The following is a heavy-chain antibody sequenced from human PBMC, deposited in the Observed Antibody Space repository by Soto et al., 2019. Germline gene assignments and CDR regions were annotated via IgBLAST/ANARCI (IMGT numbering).Heavy chain of an antibody. CDR3: ARHCSSTSCYPNYYYYGMDV. Sequence: GESLKISCKGSGFTFTSYWIAWVRQMPGKGLEWMGIIYPGDSDSSYSPSFQGQVTISADKSINTAYLHWSSLKASDTAMYYCARHCSSTSCYPNYYYYGMDVWGQGTTVTVSS. CDR1: GFTFTSYW. CDR2: IYPGDSDS. D-gene: IGHD2-2*01. J-gene: IGHJ6*02. V-gene: IGHV5-51*01.